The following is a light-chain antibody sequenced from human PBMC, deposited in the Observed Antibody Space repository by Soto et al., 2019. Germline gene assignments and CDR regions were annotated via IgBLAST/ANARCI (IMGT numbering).Light chain of an antibody. Sequence: QSVLTQPPSASGTPGQRVTISCSGSNSNIGSNTVNWYQQLPGTAPKLLIYDNNKRPSGVPGRFSDSKSGTSASLAISGLQSEDEADYYCAAWDDSLNGPVFGGGTKLTVL. V-gene: IGLV1-44*01. CDR2: DNN. CDR1: NSNIGSNT. CDR3: AAWDDSLNGPV. J-gene: IGLJ2*01.